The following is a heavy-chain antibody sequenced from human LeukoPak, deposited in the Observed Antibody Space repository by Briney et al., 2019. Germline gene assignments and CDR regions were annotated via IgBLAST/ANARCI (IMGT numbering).Heavy chain of an antibody. D-gene: IGHD2-15*01. CDR3: ARDGGYCSGGSCYGAFDI. CDR2: ISAYNGNT. J-gene: IGHJ3*02. CDR1: GYTFTSYG. Sequence: ASVKVSCKASGYTFTSYGISWVRQAPGQGLEWMGWISAYNGNTNYAQKLQGRVTMTTDTSTSTAYMELRSLRSDDTAVYYCARDGGYCSGGSCYGAFDIWGQGTMVTVSS. V-gene: IGHV1-18*01.